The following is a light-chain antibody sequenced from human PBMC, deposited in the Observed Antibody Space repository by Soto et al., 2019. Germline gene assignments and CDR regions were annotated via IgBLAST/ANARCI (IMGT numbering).Light chain of an antibody. J-gene: IGLJ1*01. CDR1: SSDVGGYNY. Sequence: QSALTQPASVSGSPGQSITISCTGTSSDVGGYNYVSWYQQHPGKAPKLMIYDVSNRPSGVSNRFSGSKSGNTASLTISGLRVEDGADYYCSSYKSSSTLRYVFGTGTKVTAL. V-gene: IGLV2-14*01. CDR2: DVS. CDR3: SSYKSSSTLRYV.